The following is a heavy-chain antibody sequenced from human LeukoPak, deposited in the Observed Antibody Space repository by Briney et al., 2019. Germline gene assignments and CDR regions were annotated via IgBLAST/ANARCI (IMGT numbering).Heavy chain of an antibody. V-gene: IGHV3-21*01. D-gene: IGHD3-22*01. Sequence: GGSLRLSCAASGFTFSSYSMNWVRQAPGKGLEWVSSISSSSSYIYYADSVKGRFTISRDNAKNSLYLQMNSLRAEDTAVYYCAREGLSDSSGYCYDYWGQGTLVTVSS. CDR2: ISSSSSYI. J-gene: IGHJ4*02. CDR3: AREGLSDSSGYCYDY. CDR1: GFTFSSYS.